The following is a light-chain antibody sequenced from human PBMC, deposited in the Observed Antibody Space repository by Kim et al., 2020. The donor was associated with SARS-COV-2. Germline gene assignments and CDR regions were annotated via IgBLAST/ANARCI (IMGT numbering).Light chain of an antibody. Sequence: EIVMTQSPATLSVSPGERVTLSCRASQSVSSNLALCQQKPGQPPSLLIYGASTRATGIPARFSGSGSGTEFTLTISSLQSEDFAVYYCQQYNVWPITFGQGTRLEIK. V-gene: IGKV3-15*01. CDR3: QQYNVWPIT. CDR2: GAS. J-gene: IGKJ5*01. CDR1: QSVSSN.